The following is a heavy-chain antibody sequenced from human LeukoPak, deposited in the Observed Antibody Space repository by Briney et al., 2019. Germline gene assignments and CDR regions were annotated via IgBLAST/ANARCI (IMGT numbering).Heavy chain of an antibody. Sequence: ASVKVSCKASGYTFTSYGISWVRQAPGQGLEWMGWINPNSGGTNYAQKFQGRVTMTRDTSISTAYMELSRLRSDDTAVYYCTTDLGGGGIVTLDYWGQGTLVTVSS. V-gene: IGHV1-2*02. D-gene: IGHD3-16*01. CDR1: GYTFTSYG. CDR3: TTDLGGGGIVTLDY. J-gene: IGHJ4*02. CDR2: INPNSGGT.